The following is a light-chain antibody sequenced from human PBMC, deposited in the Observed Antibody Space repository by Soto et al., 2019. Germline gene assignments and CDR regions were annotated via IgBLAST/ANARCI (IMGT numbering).Light chain of an antibody. J-gene: IGLJ3*02. CDR3: CSYASSSTFWV. CDR1: SSDVGSYNL. V-gene: IGLV2-23*03. Sequence: QSALTQPASVSGSPGQSITISCTGTSSDVGSYNLVSWYQQHPGKAPKLMIYEGSKRPSGVSNRFSGSKSGNTASLTISGLQADDEADYYCCSYASSSTFWVFGGGTKLTVL. CDR2: EGS.